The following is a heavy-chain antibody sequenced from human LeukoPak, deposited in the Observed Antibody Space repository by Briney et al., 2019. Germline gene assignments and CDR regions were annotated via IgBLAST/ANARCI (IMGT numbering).Heavy chain of an antibody. V-gene: IGHV1-3*03. CDR2: INAGNGNT. Sequence: GASVKVSCKASGYTFTSYAMHWVRQAPGQRLEWMGWINAGNGNTKYSQEFQGRVTITRDTSASTAHMELSSLRSEDTAVYYCARETWVVGAFDYWGQGTLVTVSS. CDR1: GYTFTSYA. J-gene: IGHJ4*02. CDR3: ARETWVVGAFDY. D-gene: IGHD2-15*01.